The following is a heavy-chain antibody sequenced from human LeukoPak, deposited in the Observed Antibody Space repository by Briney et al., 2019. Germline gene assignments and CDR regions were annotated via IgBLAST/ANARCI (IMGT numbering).Heavy chain of an antibody. CDR2: ISWNSGSI. CDR3: AKGQGTQYSRSSRWFDP. Sequence: PGGSLRLSCAASGFTFDDYAMHWVRQAPGKGLEWVSGISWNSGSIGYADSVKGRFTISRDNAKNSLYLQMNSLRAEDMALYYCAKGQGTQYSRSSRWFDPWGQGTLVTVSS. V-gene: IGHV3-9*03. D-gene: IGHD6-6*01. J-gene: IGHJ5*02. CDR1: GFTFDDYA.